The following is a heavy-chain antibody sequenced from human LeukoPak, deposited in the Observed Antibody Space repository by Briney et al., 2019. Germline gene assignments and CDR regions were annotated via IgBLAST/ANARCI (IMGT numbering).Heavy chain of an antibody. CDR1: GGSVSSSTYS. CDR2: IYYSGST. J-gene: IGHJ4*02. D-gene: IGHD5-18*01. CDR3: ARQQLWPNYFDY. V-gene: IGHV4-39*01. Sequence: SETLSLTCNLSGGSVSSSTYSWVWIRQPPGKGLEWIGSIYYSGSTYYNPSLKSRVTISVDTSKNQFSLKLSSVTAADTAVYYCARQQLWPNYFDYWGQGTLVTVSS.